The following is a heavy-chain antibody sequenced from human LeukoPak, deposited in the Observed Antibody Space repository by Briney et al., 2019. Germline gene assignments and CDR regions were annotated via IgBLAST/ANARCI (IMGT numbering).Heavy chain of an antibody. CDR1: GFTFSSYA. CDR3: ATGVPGAYRIIY. J-gene: IGHJ4*02. CDR2: ISGSGPYT. Sequence: TGGSLRLSCAASGFTFSSYAMSWVRQAPGKGLEWVSGISGSGPYTFYTDSVKGRFTISRDSSKNTLYLQMNSLRAEDTAVYYCATGVPGAYRIIYWGQGTLVTVSS. D-gene: IGHD2-21*01. V-gene: IGHV3-23*01.